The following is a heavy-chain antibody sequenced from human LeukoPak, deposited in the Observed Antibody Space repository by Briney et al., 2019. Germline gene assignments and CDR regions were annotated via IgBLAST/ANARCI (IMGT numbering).Heavy chain of an antibody. CDR3: AKDRDYGGTRGGY. CDR2: ISVSGVST. J-gene: IGHJ4*02. CDR1: GFTFSTYG. Sequence: PGGSLRLSCAASGFTFSTYGMSWVRQAPGKGLEWVSDISVSGVSTYYADSVKGRFTISRDNSKNTLYLQMNSLRAEDTAVYYCAKDRDYGGTRGGYWGQGTLVTVSS. D-gene: IGHD4-23*01. V-gene: IGHV3-23*01.